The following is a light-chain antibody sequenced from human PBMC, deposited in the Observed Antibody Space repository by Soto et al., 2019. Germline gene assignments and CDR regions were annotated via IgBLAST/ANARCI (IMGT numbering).Light chain of an antibody. CDR2: EVS. J-gene: IGLJ1*01. Sequence: QSVLTHPASVSGSPGHSITISCTGTSSDVGGYNYVSWYQQHPGKAPKLMIYEVSNRPSGVSNRFSGSKSGNTASLTISGLQAEDEAHYYRSSYTSSSTLPYVFGTGTKVTVL. V-gene: IGLV2-14*01. CDR1: SSDVGGYNY. CDR3: SSYTSSSTLPYV.